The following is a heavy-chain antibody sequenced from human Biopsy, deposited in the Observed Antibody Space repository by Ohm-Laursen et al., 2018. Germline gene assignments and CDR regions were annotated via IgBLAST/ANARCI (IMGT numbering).Heavy chain of an antibody. CDR3: AKEVFSAVGTSGFDP. V-gene: IGHV3-23*01. D-gene: IGHD1/OR15-1a*01. J-gene: IGHJ5*02. CDR2: ISGSGGRT. CDR1: GFTFSNYA. Sequence: SLRLSCTAPGFTFSNYAMSWVRQAPGKGLEWVSGISGSGGRTYYAESMKGRFTTSRDNSKETVYLQMKSLRAEDTAVYYCAKEVFSAVGTSGFDPWGQGTLVTVSS.